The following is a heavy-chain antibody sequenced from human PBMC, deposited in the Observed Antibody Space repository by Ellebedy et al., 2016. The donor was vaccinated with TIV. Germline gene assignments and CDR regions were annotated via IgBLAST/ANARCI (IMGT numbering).Heavy chain of an antibody. V-gene: IGHV3-7*03. J-gene: IGHJ4*02. D-gene: IGHD1-1*01. Sequence: GESLKISCAASGFTFSNYWMSWVRQAPGEGLEWVANIKQDGSATYYVDSVKGRFTISRDNAKNSLYLQMNSLRAEDTAVYYCARRRASGTSFFFDDWGQGILVTVTS. CDR2: IKQDGSAT. CDR3: ARRRASGTSFFFDD. CDR1: GFTFSNYW.